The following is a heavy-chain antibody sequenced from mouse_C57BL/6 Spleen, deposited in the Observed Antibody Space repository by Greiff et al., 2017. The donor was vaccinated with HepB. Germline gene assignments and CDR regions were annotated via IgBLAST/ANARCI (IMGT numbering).Heavy chain of an antibody. CDR3: AREEKDYFDY. CDR2: ISDGGSYT. V-gene: IGHV5-4*01. J-gene: IGHJ2*01. CDR1: GFTFSSYA. Sequence: DVMLVESGGGLVKPGGSLKLSCAASGFTFSSYAMSWVRQTPEKRLEWVATISDGGSYTYYPDNVKGRFTISRDNAKNNLYLQMSHLKSEDTAMYYCAREEKDYFDYWGQGTTLTVSS.